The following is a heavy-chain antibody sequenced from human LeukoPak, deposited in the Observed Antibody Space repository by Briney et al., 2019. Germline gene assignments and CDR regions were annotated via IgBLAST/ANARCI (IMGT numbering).Heavy chain of an antibody. CDR2: IYPGDSET. Sequence: HGESLKISCKGSGYSFTSHWIGWVRQMPGKRLAWLGIIYPGDSETRYSPSFRGQVTISADKSISTAYLQWSSLKASDTAMYYCARRYYYDSSGYYLAHDAFDIWGQGTMVTVSS. J-gene: IGHJ3*02. V-gene: IGHV5-51*01. CDR3: ARRYYYDSSGYYLAHDAFDI. CDR1: GYSFTSHW. D-gene: IGHD3-22*01.